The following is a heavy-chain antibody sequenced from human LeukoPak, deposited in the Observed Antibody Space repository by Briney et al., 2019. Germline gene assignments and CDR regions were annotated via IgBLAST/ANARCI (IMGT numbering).Heavy chain of an antibody. J-gene: IGHJ5*02. Sequence: SETLSLTCTVSGGSISSSSYYWGWIRPPPGKGLEWIGSIYYSGNTYYNPSLKSRVTLSVDTSKKQFSLKLNSVTAADTAVYYCARLWFGEFGNWFDPWGQGTLVTVSS. CDR1: GGSISSSSYY. D-gene: IGHD3-10*01. CDR2: IYYSGNT. CDR3: ARLWFGEFGNWFDP. V-gene: IGHV4-39*01.